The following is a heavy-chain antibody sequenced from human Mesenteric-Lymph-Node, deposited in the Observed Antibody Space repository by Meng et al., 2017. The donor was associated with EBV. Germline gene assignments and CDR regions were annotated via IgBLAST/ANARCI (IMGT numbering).Heavy chain of an antibody. CDR1: GDSVSNINGG. CDR2: TYYRSKWYN. J-gene: IGHJ5*02. D-gene: IGHD3-9*01. Sequence: QVQLQQSGPGPVKPSQTLSLHCAISGDSVSNINGGWNWIRQSPSRGLEWLGRTYYRSKWYNDYAVSVKGRITINPDTTKNQVSLQLNSVTPEDTAVYYCAGVGSTISTDWFDTWGQGTLVTVSS. CDR3: AGVGSTISTDWFDT. V-gene: IGHV6-1*01.